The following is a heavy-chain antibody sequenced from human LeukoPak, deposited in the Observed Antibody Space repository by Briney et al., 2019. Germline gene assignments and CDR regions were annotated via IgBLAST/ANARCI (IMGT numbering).Heavy chain of an antibody. D-gene: IGHD3-16*02. V-gene: IGHV3-7*04. Sequence: PGGSLRLSCAASGFTFSSYRMNWVRQAPGKGLEWVATIKQDGSDKDYVDSVKGRFTISRDNAKNSLYLQMNSLRDEDTGVYYCARGDSQSKYRQFDSWGQGSLVIVSS. CDR1: GFTFSSYR. J-gene: IGHJ4*02. CDR2: IKQDGSDK. CDR3: ARGDSQSKYRQFDS.